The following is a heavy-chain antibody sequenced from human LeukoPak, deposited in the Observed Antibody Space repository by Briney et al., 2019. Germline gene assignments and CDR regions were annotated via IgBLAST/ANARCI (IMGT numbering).Heavy chain of an antibody. CDR2: IKQDGSEK. CDR1: GFTFSSYW. J-gene: IGHJ4*02. Sequence: PGGSLRLSCAASGFTFSSYWMSWVRQAPGKGLEWVANIKQDGSEKYYVDSVKGRFTISRDNAKNSLYLQMNSLRAEDTAVYYCARHNGGWLQRSFDYWGQGTLVTVSS. CDR3: ARHNGGWLQRSFDY. V-gene: IGHV3-7*01. D-gene: IGHD5-24*01.